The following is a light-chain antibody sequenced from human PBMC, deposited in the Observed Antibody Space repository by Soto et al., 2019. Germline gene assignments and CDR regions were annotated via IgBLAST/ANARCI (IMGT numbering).Light chain of an antibody. CDR3: QQYNDNST. Sequence: DIPMTQSPSTLSAPVGDRVTITCRASQSVSRWLAWYQQKPGKAPKLLTYKASTLARGVPSRFSGRGSGTEFTLAISSLQPDESATYYCQQYNDNSTFGQGTNVEIK. CDR2: KAS. V-gene: IGKV1-5*03. J-gene: IGKJ1*01. CDR1: QSVSRW.